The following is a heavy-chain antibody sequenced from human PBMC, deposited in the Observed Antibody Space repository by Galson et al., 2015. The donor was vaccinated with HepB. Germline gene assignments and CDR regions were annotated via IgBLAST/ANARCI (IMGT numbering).Heavy chain of an antibody. D-gene: IGHD4-17*01. CDR1: GFTFSNAW. Sequence: SLRLSCAASGFTFSNAWMSWVRQAPGKGLEWVGRIKSKTDGGTTDYAAPVKGRFTISRDDSKNTLYLQMNSLKTEDTAVYYCTTGVENLDYDAGTRNYWGQGTLVTVSS. CDR3: TTGVENLDYDAGTRNY. J-gene: IGHJ4*02. V-gene: IGHV3-15*01. CDR2: IKSKTDGGTT.